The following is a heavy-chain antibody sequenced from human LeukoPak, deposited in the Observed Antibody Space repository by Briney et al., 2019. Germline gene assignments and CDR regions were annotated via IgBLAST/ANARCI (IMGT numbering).Heavy chain of an antibody. D-gene: IGHD6-6*01. CDR3: AKDQSSSGPDYYYYYMDV. V-gene: IGHV3-74*01. CDR2: INSDGSST. J-gene: IGHJ6*03. CDR1: GFTFSSYW. Sequence: GGSLRLSCAASGFTFSSYWMHWVRQAPGKGLVWVSRINSDGSSTSYADSVKGRFTISRDNAKNTLYLQMNSLRAEDTAVYYCAKDQSSSGPDYYYYYMDVWGKGTTVTVSS.